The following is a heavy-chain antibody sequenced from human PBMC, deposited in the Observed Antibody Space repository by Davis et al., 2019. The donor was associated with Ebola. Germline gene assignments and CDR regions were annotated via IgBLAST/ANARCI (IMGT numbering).Heavy chain of an antibody. V-gene: IGHV4-30-4*01. Sequence: PSETLSLTCTVSGDSISSGDYRWSWIRQSPGKGLEWIGDIYDSGSTDYNPSLRSRISISGDTSKNQFSLKVISVTVADTAVYFCARDQRHSYGRRFDPWDQGIQVTVSS. CDR2: IYDSGST. CDR3: ARDQRHSYGRRFDP. D-gene: IGHD5-18*01. CDR1: GDSISSGDYR. J-gene: IGHJ5*02.